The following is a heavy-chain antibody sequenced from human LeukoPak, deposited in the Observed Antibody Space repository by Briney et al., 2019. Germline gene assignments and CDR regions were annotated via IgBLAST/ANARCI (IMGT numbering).Heavy chain of an antibody. D-gene: IGHD3-10*01. Sequence: PSETLSLTCTVSGGSISSSNWWSWVRQPPGKGLEWIGEIYHSGSTNYNPSLKSRVTISVDKSKNQFSLKLSSVTAADTAVYYCASRSITMVRGAFDYWGQGTLVTVSS. V-gene: IGHV4-4*02. CDR1: GGSISSSNW. J-gene: IGHJ4*02. CDR3: ASRSITMVRGAFDY. CDR2: IYHSGST.